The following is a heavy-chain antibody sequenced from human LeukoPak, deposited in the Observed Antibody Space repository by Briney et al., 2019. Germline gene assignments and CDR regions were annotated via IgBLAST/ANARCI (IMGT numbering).Heavy chain of an antibody. CDR2: ILYTGST. CDR1: GDSLSSTSDF. CDR3: ARLGPRCCDY. Sequence: PSETLSLTCTVSGDSLSSTSDFWGWIRQPPGKELEWIGSILYTGSTYYNPSFKSRVTISVDTSKNQFSLWLNSVTVADTAVYYCARLGPRCCDYWGQGTLVTVSS. V-gene: IGHV4-39*01. J-gene: IGHJ4*02. D-gene: IGHD4/OR15-4a*01.